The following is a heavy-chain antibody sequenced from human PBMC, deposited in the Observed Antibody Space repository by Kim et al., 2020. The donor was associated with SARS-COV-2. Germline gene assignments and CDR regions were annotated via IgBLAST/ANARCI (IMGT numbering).Heavy chain of an antibody. J-gene: IGHJ6*02. V-gene: IGHV1-46*01. CDR1: GYVFIGHH. CDR3: ARAHKGGMDV. Sequence: ASVKVSCKASGYVFIGHHMHWVRQATGQGLECMGLIDPSGGTTTTYPQKFQGRVTMTSDTSTSTVYMKLSSLRSEDTAVYYCARAHKGGMDVWGEGTTGT. CDR2: IDPSGGTTT.